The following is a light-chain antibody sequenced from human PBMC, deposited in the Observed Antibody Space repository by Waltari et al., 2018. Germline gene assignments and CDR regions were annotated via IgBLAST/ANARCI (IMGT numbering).Light chain of an antibody. CDR1: NIRFKS. J-gene: IGLJ2*01. CDR2: DAS. V-gene: IGLV3-21*02. Sequence: SYVLTQPPSMSVAPGQTAPSTCGGTNIRFKSVHWYQQKPGQAPVLVVYDASNRPSGIPERIAGANSGSTATLTLSRVEAGDEADYYCQVWDTTRYHVVFGGGTKLSVL. CDR3: QVWDTTRYHVV.